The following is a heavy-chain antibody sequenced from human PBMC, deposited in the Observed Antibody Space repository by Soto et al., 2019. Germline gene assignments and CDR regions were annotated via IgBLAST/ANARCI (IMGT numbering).Heavy chain of an antibody. CDR1: GGTFSSYS. V-gene: IGHV1-69*13. D-gene: IGHD3-22*01. CDR3: ARGPYYYDSSGPGAFDI. J-gene: IGHJ3*02. Sequence: SVKVSCKASGGTFSSYSISWVLQAPGQGLEWMGGIIPIFGTANYAQKFQGRVTITADESTSTAYMELSSLRSEDTAVYYCARGPYYYDSSGPGAFDIWGQGTMVTVSS. CDR2: IIPIFGTA.